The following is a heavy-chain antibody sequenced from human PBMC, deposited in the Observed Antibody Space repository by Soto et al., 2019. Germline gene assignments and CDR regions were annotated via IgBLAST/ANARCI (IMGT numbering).Heavy chain of an antibody. D-gene: IGHD2-21*02. CDR2: IIPILGIA. V-gene: IGHV1-69*02. J-gene: IGHJ3*02. CDR3: ARGRVVTAVTAFDI. CDR1: GGTFSSYT. Sequence: QVQLVQSGAEVKKPGSSVKVYCKASGGTFSSYTISWVRQAPGQGLEWMGRIIPILGIANYAQKFQGRVTITADKSTSTAYMELSSLRSEDTAVYYCARGRVVTAVTAFDIWGQGTMVTVSS.